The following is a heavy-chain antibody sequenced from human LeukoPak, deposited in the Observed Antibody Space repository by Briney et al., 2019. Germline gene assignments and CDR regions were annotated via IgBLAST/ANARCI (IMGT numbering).Heavy chain of an antibody. J-gene: IGHJ4*02. D-gene: IGHD3-22*01. CDR1: GYTLNDLS. CDR3: ATASDSSGYANFDS. V-gene: IGHV1-24*01. Sequence: ASVKVSCKVSGYTLNDLSIHWVRQAPAKGLEWKGGFDPEDEEAFYSRKFQGRVTMTEDTSTDTAYMELSSLRSEDTAIYFCATASDSSGYANFDSWGQGTLVTVSS. CDR2: FDPEDEEA.